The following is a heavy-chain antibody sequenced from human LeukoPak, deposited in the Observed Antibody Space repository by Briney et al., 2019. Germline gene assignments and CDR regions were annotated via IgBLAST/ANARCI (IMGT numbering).Heavy chain of an antibody. J-gene: IGHJ6*02. D-gene: IGHD3-3*01. CDR2: IYSGGST. V-gene: IGHV3-53*04. Sequence: GGSLRLSCAASGFTFSSYAMSWVRQAPGKGLEWVSVIYSGGSTYYADSVKGRFTISRHNSKNTLYLQMNSLRAEDTAVYYCARVVADYDFWSGLLPGGMDVWGQGTTVTVSS. CDR1: GFTFSSYA. CDR3: ARVVADYDFWSGLLPGGMDV.